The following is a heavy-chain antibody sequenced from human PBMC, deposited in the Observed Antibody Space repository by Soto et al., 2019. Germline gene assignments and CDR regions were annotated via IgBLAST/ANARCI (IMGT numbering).Heavy chain of an antibody. CDR1: GFTLTSSA. Sequence: GSSVKVSCKASGFTLTSSAMQWVRQARGQRLEWIGWIVVGSGNTNYAQKFQERVTITRDMSTSTAYMELSSLRSEDTAVYYCAADSNDYYDVDVCVKETTVTVPS. V-gene: IGHV1-58*02. J-gene: IGHJ6*04. CDR3: AADSNDYYDVDV. CDR2: IVVGSGNT. D-gene: IGHD6-13*01.